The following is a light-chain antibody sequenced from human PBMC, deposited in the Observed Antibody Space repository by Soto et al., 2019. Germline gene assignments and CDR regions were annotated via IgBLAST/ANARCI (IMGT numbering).Light chain of an antibody. V-gene: IGLV2-18*02. CDR2: EVS. J-gene: IGLJ1*01. CDR3: NSYTSTITYV. Sequence: FVLARPLSGSASPGQSVTISCTGTSSDVGSYNRVSWYQQPPVTAPKLKIYEVSTRPSGVPDRLSGSKSGNTASLTISAFQAKDEADYYSNSYTSTITYVFGTGTKVTVL. CDR1: SSDVGSYNR.